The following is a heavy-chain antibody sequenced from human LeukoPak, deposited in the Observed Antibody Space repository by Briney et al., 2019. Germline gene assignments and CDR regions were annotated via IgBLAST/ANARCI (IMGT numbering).Heavy chain of an antibody. V-gene: IGHV3-23*01. CDR3: ASNSYYFDY. Sequence: PGGSLRLSCAASGFTVSSNYMSWVRQAPGKGLEWVSVISANSATTYYADPVKGRFTISRDNSKNTLYLQMNGLRAEDTAVYYCASNSYYFDYWGQGTLVTVSS. CDR1: GFTVSSNY. J-gene: IGHJ4*02. CDR2: ISANSATT. D-gene: IGHD5-18*01.